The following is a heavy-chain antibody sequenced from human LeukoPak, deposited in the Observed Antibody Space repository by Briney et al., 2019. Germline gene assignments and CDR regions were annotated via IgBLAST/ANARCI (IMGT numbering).Heavy chain of an antibody. CDR2: IYYSGST. V-gene: IGHV4-30-4*01. J-gene: IGHJ5*02. CDR1: GGSISSGDYY. Sequence: SETLSLTCTVSGGSISSGDYYWSWIRQPPGKGLEWIGYIYYSGSTYYNPSLKSRVTISVDTSKNQFSLKLSSVTAADTAVYYCARGGGDYSGWFDPWGQGTLVTVSS. CDR3: ARGGGDYSGWFDP. D-gene: IGHD4-17*01.